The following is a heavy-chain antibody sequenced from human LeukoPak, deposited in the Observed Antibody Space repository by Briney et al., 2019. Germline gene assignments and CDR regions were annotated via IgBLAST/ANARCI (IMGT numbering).Heavy chain of an antibody. CDR2: IWYDGSNE. V-gene: IGHV3-33*01. Sequence: GGSLRLSCAASGFTFSTYGMHWVRQAPGKGLEWVAVIWYDGSNEYYADSVKGRFTISRDNSKNTLHLQMNSLRVEDTSVYYCAREISMFVNAFDLWGQGTLVAVSS. J-gene: IGHJ3*01. D-gene: IGHD3-10*02. CDR1: GFTFSTYG. CDR3: AREISMFVNAFDL.